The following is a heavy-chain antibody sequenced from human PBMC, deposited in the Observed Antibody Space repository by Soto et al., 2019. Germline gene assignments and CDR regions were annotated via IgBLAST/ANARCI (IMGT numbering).Heavy chain of an antibody. CDR3: ARASHSTLSECKD. Sequence: PGGSLRLSCAASGFTFSSYAMHWVRQAPGKGLEWVAVISYDGSNKYYADSVKGRFTISRDNSKNTLYLQMNSLRAEDTAVYYCARASHSTLSECKDWGQGTLVTVSS. V-gene: IGHV3-30-3*01. D-gene: IGHD6-13*01. J-gene: IGHJ4*02. CDR2: ISYDGSNK. CDR1: GFTFSSYA.